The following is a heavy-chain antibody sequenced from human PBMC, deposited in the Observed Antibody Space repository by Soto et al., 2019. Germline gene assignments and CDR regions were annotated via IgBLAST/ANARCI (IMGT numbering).Heavy chain of an antibody. J-gene: IGHJ3*02. CDR1: GFTFSSYS. D-gene: IGHD1-26*01. Sequence: EVQLVESGGGLVKPGGSLRLSCAASGFTFSSYSMNWVRQAPGKGLEWVSSISSSSSYIYYADSVKGRFTISRDNAKNSLYLQMNSLRAEDSAVYYCAREWELRHDAFDIWGQGTMVTVSS. V-gene: IGHV3-21*01. CDR3: AREWELRHDAFDI. CDR2: ISSSSSYI.